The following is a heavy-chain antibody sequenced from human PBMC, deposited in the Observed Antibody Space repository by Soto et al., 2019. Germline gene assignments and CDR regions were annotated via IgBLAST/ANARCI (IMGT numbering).Heavy chain of an antibody. CDR2: IYYSGRT. D-gene: IGHD6-19*01. CDR1: GDSITSGGYY. V-gene: IGHV4-31*03. CDR3: ASGGFTNLAVAGNYFDS. J-gene: IGHJ4*02. Sequence: QVQLQESGPGLVKASQTLSLTCSVSGDSITSGGYYWSWIRQLPGKGLEWIGYIYYSGRTYYNPYLKSRVTISVDASKNQFSLRLTSMTAADTAVYFCASGGFTNLAVAGNYFDSWGQGTLVTVSA.